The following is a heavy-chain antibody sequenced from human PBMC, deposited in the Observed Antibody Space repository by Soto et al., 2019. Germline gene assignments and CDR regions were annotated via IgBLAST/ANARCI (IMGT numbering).Heavy chain of an antibody. CDR3: ARDRQNDSRGGFDP. Sequence: SVKVSCKASGGTFSSYAISWVRQAPGQGLEWMGGIIPIFGTANYAQMFQGRVTITADESTSTAYMELSSLRSEDTAVYYCARDRQNDSRGGFDPWGQGTLVTVSS. V-gene: IGHV1-69*13. CDR2: IIPIFGTA. D-gene: IGHD3-22*01. J-gene: IGHJ5*02. CDR1: GGTFSSYA.